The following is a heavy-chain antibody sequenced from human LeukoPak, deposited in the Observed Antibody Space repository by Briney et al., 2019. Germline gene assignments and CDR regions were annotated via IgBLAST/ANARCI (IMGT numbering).Heavy chain of an antibody. CDR1: GFTFRSHD. D-gene: IGHD6-19*01. J-gene: IGHJ4*02. CDR2: ISGRGGRT. CDR3: AKGGSGWGIIGY. Sequence: GGSLRLSCAASGFTFRSHDMSWVRQAPGKWLEWVSGISGRGGRTYYVDSVKGRFTISRDNSQNPLYLQIDSFRTEDPAVYYCAKGGSGWGIIGYWGQGTLITVSS. V-gene: IGHV3-23*01.